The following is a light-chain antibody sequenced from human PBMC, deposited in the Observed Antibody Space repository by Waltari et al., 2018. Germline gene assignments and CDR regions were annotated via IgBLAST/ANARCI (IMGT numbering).Light chain of an antibody. CDR3: QHRHSYPIT. CDR2: TAS. J-gene: IGKJ5*01. Sequence: DIQLTQSPSFLSASVGDRVPITCRSSQGLSNYLAWYQQKPGKAPKLLIHTASTLQGGVPSRFSGSGSGTEFTLTISSLQPEDFATYYCQHRHSYPITFGQGTRLEIK. CDR1: QGLSNY. V-gene: IGKV1-9*01.